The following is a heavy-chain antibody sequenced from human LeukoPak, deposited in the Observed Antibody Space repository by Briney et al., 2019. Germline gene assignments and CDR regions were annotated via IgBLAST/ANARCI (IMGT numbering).Heavy chain of an antibody. CDR2: INHSGSP. CDR3: GSRRTAMFGVIKGPIDY. J-gene: IGHJ4*02. Sequence: SETLSLTCAVYGGSFSGYYYWSWIRQPPGKGLEWIGEINHSGSPNNNPSLKSRVSISFDTSKNQFSLKLTSVTAADTAVYYCGSRRTAMFGVIKGPIDYWGQGTLVTVSS. CDR1: GGSFSGYYY. V-gene: IGHV4-34*01. D-gene: IGHD3-3*01.